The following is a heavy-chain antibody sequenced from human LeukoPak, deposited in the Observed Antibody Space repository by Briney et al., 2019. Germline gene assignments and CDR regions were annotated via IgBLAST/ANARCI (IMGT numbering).Heavy chain of an antibody. J-gene: IGHJ6*04. CDR2: IYYSGST. CDR3: ARSGGFRGYMDV. D-gene: IGHD3-10*01. CDR1: GGSISSYY. Sequence: ASETLSLTYTVSGGSISSYYWSWIRQPPGKGLEWIGYIYYSGSTNYNPSLKSRVTISVDMSKNQFSLKLTSVTAADTAVYYCARSGGFRGYMDVWGKGTTVTVSS. V-gene: IGHV4-59*01.